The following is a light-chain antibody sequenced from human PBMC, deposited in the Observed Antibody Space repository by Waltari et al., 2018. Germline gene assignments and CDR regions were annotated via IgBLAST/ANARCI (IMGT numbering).Light chain of an antibody. CDR2: GNT. Sequence: QSGLTQPPSVSGAPGQRVTIPCPGRRSHIGAGSAVHVYQVLPGTVPQLLIPGNTNRPSEVPDRFSASKSGTSASLAITGLQAEDEADYYCQSYDSSLTASLFGGGTKLTVL. CDR3: QSYDSSLTASL. CDR1: RSHIGAGSA. V-gene: IGLV1-40*01. J-gene: IGLJ2*01.